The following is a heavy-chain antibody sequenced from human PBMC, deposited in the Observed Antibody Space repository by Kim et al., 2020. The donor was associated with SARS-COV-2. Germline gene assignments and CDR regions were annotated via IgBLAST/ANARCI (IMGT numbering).Heavy chain of an antibody. Sequence: AGSVKGRFTISRDNSKNTLYLQMNSLRAEDTAVYYCAKDYSSSWYEGMDVWGQGTTVTVSS. V-gene: IGHV3-23*01. J-gene: IGHJ6*02. CDR3: AKDYSSSWYEGMDV. D-gene: IGHD6-13*01.